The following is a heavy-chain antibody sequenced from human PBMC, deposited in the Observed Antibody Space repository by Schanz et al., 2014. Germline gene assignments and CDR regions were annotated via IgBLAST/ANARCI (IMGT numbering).Heavy chain of an antibody. CDR1: GFPFSDYF. Sequence: EVQLVESGGGLVQPGGSLRLSCTASGFPFSDYFMAWIRQPPGRGLEWVSYISSSSSTRYYADSVKGRFTISRDNSKNTLYLQMSSLRAEDTAVYYCARSRSGFYFDYWGQGTLVTVSS. CDR3: ARSRSGFYFDY. J-gene: IGHJ4*02. V-gene: IGHV3-48*01. CDR2: ISSSSSTR. D-gene: IGHD1-26*01.